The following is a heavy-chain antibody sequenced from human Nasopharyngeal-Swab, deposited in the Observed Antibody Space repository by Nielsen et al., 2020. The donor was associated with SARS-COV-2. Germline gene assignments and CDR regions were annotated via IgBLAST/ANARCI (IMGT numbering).Heavy chain of an antibody. D-gene: IGHD5-18*01. CDR2: IYYSGST. CDR1: GGSISSSSYY. J-gene: IGHJ3*02. V-gene: IGHV4-39*07. CDR3: TRGGGSWIQLWLSAFDI. Sequence: SDLLSFTSTVPGGSISSSSYYWGWIRQPPGKGLEWIGSIYYSGSTNYNPSLKSRVTISVDTSKNQFSLKLSSVTAADTAVYYCTRGGGSWIQLWLSAFDIWGQGTMVTVSS.